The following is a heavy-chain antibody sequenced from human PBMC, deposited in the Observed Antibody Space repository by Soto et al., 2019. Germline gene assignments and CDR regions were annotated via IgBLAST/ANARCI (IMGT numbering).Heavy chain of an antibody. V-gene: IGHV3-30-3*01. CDR3: ARDDGWWIWDY. Sequence: QVQLVESGGGVAQPGRSLRLSCAASGFTFSSYAMHWVRQAPGKGLEWVAVISYDGSNKYYADSVKGRFTISRDNSKNTLYLQMNSLRAEDTAVYYCARDDGWWIWDYWGQGTLVTVSS. CDR1: GFTFSSYA. J-gene: IGHJ4*02. D-gene: IGHD5-12*01. CDR2: ISYDGSNK.